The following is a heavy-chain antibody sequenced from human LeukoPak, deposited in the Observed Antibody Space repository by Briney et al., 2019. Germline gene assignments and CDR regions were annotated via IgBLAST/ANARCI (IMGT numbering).Heavy chain of an antibody. V-gene: IGHV5-51*01. CDR3: ARPLMYYYDSSGYHFYYFDY. Sequence: GESLKISCKHSEYSFPNYCIGWVRQMPGKGLEWMGIIYPDDSDTRYSPSFQGQVTISADKSISTAYLQWSSLKASDTAMYYCARPLMYYYDSSGYHFYYFDYWGQGTLVTVSS. CDR1: EYSFPNYC. J-gene: IGHJ4*02. D-gene: IGHD3-22*01. CDR2: IYPDDSDT.